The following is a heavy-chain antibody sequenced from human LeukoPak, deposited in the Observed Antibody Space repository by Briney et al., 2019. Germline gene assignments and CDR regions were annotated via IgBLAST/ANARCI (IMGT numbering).Heavy chain of an antibody. Sequence: ASVEVSCKVSGYTFTDYYMHWVQQAPGKGLEWMGLVDPEDGETIYAEKFQGRVTITADTSTDTAYMELSSLRSEDTAVYYCATYGGKTRYRGGVPYYYYYMDVWGKGTTVTVSS. D-gene: IGHD4-23*01. CDR3: ATYGGKTRYRGGVPYYYYYMDV. V-gene: IGHV1-69-2*01. J-gene: IGHJ6*03. CDR2: VDPEDGET. CDR1: GYTFTDYY.